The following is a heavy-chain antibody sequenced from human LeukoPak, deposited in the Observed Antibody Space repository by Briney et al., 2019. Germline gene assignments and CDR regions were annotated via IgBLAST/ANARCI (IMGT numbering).Heavy chain of an antibody. CDR1: VFTVSSNY. J-gene: IGHJ4*02. V-gene: IGHV3-53*01. CDR2: IYSGGST. Sequence: PGGSLRLSCAASVFTVSSNYMSWVRQAPGKGLEWVSVIYSGGSTYYADSVKGRFTISRDNSKNTLYLQMNSLRAEDTAVYYCASRGSRGIDYWGQGTLVTVSS. D-gene: IGHD3-16*01. CDR3: ASRGSRGIDY.